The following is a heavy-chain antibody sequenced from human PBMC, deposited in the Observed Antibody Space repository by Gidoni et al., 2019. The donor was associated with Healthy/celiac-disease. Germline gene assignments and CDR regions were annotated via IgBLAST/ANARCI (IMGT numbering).Heavy chain of an antibody. Sequence: QLQLQESGPGLVKPSETLSLTCTVSGGSLSSSSYYWGWIRQPPGKGLEWIGSIYYRGSTYYNPSLKSRVTISVDTSKNQFSLKRSSVTAADTAVYYCARAVSSWFLGAFDIWGQGTMVTVSS. CDR3: ARAVSSWFLGAFDI. D-gene: IGHD6-13*01. CDR1: GGSLSSSSYY. V-gene: IGHV4-39*01. CDR2: IYYRGST. J-gene: IGHJ3*02.